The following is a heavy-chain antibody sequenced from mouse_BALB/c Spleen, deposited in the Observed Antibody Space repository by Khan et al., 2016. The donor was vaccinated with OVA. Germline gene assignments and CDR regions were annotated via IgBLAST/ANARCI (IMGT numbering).Heavy chain of an antibody. J-gene: IGHJ3*01. CDR1: GFTFSDYY. D-gene: IGHD1-1*02. CDR2: ISDGGSYT. V-gene: IGHV5-4*02. CDR3: ARAGYGGFAY. Sequence: EVELVESGGGLVKPGGSLKLSCAASGFTFSDYYMYWVRQTPEKRLEWVAAISDGGSYTYYPDSVKGRFIMYRDTAKNNLYLQMSSLKSEDTAMYYCARAGYGGFAYWGQGTLVTVSA.